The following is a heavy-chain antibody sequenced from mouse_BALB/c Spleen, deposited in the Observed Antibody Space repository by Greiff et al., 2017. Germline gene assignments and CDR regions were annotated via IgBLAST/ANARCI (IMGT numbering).Heavy chain of an antibody. CDR1: GYSITSDYA. Sequence: EVQRVESGPGLVKPSQSLSLTCTVTGYSITSDYAWNWIRQFPGNKLEWMGYISYSGSTSYNPSLKSRISITRDTSKNQFFLQLNSVTTEDTATYYCAREENGYGTFDYWGQGTTLTVSS. J-gene: IGHJ2*01. CDR2: ISYSGST. V-gene: IGHV3-2*02. D-gene: IGHD2-2*01. CDR3: AREENGYGTFDY.